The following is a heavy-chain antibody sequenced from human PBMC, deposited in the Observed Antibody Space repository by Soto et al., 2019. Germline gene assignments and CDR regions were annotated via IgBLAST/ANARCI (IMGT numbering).Heavy chain of an antibody. Sequence: ASVKVSCKASGYTFTGYYMHWVRQAPGQGLEWMGWINPNSGGTNYAQKFQGWVTMTRDTSISTAYMELSRLRSDDTAVYYCARDRGGSIAARPEYYFDYWGQGTLVTVSS. V-gene: IGHV1-2*04. D-gene: IGHD6-6*01. CDR2: INPNSGGT. J-gene: IGHJ4*02. CDR1: GYTFTGYY. CDR3: ARDRGGSIAARPEYYFDY.